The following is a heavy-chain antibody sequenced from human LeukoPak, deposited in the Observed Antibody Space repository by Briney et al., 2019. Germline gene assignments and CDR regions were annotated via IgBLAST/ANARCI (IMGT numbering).Heavy chain of an antibody. CDR3: TRQNCTGGSCSYVDC. V-gene: IGHV3-73*01. CDR1: EITFSDSY. J-gene: IGHJ4*02. CDR2: IRTKTRTCAA. Sequence: GRSLRLSCAASEITFSDSYMCLVLKPCGKVQRWVGLIRTKTRTCAAPCAESVKGRFTISRDDSKNTAYLQMNSLKMEDTAVYYCTRQNCTGGSCSYVDCWGQGTLVTVSS. D-gene: IGHD2-8*02.